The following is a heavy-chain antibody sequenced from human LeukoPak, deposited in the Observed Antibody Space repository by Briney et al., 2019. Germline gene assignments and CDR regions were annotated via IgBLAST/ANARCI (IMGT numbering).Heavy chain of an antibody. CDR1: GYTFTSYG. CDR2: ISAYNGNT. V-gene: IGHV1-18*01. Sequence: ASVKVSCKASGYTFTSYGISWVRQAPGQGLEWMGWISAYNGNTNYAQKLQGRVTMTTDTSTSTAYMELRSLRSDDTAVYHCARDTGYCSSTSCYNGMDVWGQGTTVTVSS. D-gene: IGHD2-2*01. J-gene: IGHJ6*02. CDR3: ARDTGYCSSTSCYNGMDV.